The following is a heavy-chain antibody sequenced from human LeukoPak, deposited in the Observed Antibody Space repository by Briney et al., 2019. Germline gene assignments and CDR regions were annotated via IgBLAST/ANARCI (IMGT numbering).Heavy chain of an antibody. D-gene: IGHD1-26*01. CDR3: ARESGYYYTFDY. V-gene: IGHV3-21*01. Sequence: PGGSLRPSCAASACTFSSYGMNWVRQAPGKGLEWVSSISSGSSYIYYADSVKGRFTISRDNAKNSLHLQMNSLRAEDTAVYYCARESGYYYTFDYWGQGTLVIVSS. CDR2: ISSGSSYI. J-gene: IGHJ4*02. CDR1: ACTFSSYG.